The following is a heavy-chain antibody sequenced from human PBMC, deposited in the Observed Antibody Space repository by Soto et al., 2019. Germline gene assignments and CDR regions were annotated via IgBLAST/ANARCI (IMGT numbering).Heavy chain of an antibody. J-gene: IGHJ4*02. Sequence: SEALSLTCAVSGASIGTNNWWSWVRQPPGKGLEWIGEVYHSGTTNCNPSLKSRVTISIDKSKNQFSLTLTSMTAADTALYYCAVPGRGDFDYWSQGTLVTVSS. CDR2: VYHSGTT. CDR3: AVPGRGDFDY. D-gene: IGHD5-12*01. CDR1: GASIGTNNW. V-gene: IGHV4-4*02.